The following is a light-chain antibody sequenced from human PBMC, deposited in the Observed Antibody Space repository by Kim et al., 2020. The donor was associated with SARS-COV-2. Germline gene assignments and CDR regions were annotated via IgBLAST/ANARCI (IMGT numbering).Light chain of an antibody. V-gene: IGLV2-11*03. CDR1: SSDIGDYDL. Sequence: GHSVTISCTGTSSDIGDYDLVSWYQQHPGKAPKLIICDVSRRPSGVPERFSASKSGNTASLTISGLQAEDEADYYCCSYAGSFTWIFGGGTALTVL. CDR2: DVS. J-gene: IGLJ2*01. CDR3: CSYAGSFTWI.